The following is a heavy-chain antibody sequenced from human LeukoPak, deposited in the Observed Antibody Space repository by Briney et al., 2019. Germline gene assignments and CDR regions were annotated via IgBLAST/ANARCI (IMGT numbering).Heavy chain of an antibody. D-gene: IGHD3-22*01. CDR2: INPSGGST. CDR3: ARESYYDSSGPG. J-gene: IGHJ4*02. V-gene: IGHV1-46*01. CDR1: VYTFTIYY. Sequence: ASVTVPFTSSVYTFTIYYMHWVRQAPGQGLEGMGIINPSGGSTSYAQKFQGRVTMTRDTSTSTVYMELSSLRSEDTAVYYCARESYYDSSGPGWGQGTLVTVSS.